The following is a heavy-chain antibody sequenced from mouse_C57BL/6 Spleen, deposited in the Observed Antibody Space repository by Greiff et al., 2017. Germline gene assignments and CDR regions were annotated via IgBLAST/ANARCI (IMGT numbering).Heavy chain of an antibody. V-gene: IGHV1-26*01. D-gene: IGHD1-1*01. CDR1: GYTFTDYY. J-gene: IGHJ2*01. Sequence: EVQLQQSGPELVKPGASVKISCKASGYTFTDYYMNWVKQSHGKSLEWIGDINPNNGGTSYNQKFKGKATLTVDKSSSTAYMELRSLTSEDSAVYYCARTSYYGSSHYFDYWGQGTTLTVSS. CDR3: ARTSYYGSSHYFDY. CDR2: INPNNGGT.